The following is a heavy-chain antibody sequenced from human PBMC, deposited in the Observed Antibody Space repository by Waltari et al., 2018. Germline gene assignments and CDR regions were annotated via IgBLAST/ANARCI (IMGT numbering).Heavy chain of an antibody. J-gene: IGHJ4*02. CDR1: GLTFSSHS. CDR3: AKGGGGYSSGWSFDY. V-gene: IGHV3-30*18. Sequence: QVQLVASGGGVAQPGRSLGLSCAASGLTFSSHSMHCVRQAPGKGLEWVAVISYDGSNKYYADSVKGRFTISRDNSKNTLYLQMNSLRAEDTAVYYCAKGGGGYSSGWSFDYWGQGTLVTVSS. CDR2: ISYDGSNK. D-gene: IGHD6-19*01.